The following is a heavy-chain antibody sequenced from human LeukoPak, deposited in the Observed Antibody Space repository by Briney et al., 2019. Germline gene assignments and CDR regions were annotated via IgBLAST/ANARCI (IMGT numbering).Heavy chain of an antibody. J-gene: IGHJ4*02. CDR1: GHPISNGYY. D-gene: IGHD3-22*01. CDR2: IYYSGNT. Sequence: SETLSLTCAVSGHPISNGYYWGWIRQPPGKGLEWIGSIYYSGNTYDNPSLKSRVTISLDTSKNQFSLGLSSVTASDTAVYYCARHRLFDTTGYYYDFDYWGQGTLVTVSS. CDR3: ARHRLFDTTGYYYDFDY. V-gene: IGHV4-38-2*01.